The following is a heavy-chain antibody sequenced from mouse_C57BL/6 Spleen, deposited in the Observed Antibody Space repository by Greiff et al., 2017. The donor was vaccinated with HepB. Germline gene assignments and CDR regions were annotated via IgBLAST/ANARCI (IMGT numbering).Heavy chain of an antibody. J-gene: IGHJ4*01. D-gene: IGHD1-1*02. CDR2: IDPETGGT. CDR1: GYTFTDYE. V-gene: IGHV1-15*01. CDR3: TNLWGAMDY. Sequence: VKLMESGAELVRPGASVTLSCKASGYTFTDYEMHWEKQTPVHGLEWNGAIDPETGGTAYNQRFKGKAILTAEKSSSTAYMGLRSLISDDSAVYYCTNLWGAMDYWGQGTSVTVSS.